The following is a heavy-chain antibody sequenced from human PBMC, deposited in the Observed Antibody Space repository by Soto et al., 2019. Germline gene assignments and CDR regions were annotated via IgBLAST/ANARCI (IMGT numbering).Heavy chain of an antibody. CDR3: ARWVRGIVVVPAAIGGGFDY. CDR1: GGSFSGYY. V-gene: IGHV4-34*01. D-gene: IGHD2-2*02. J-gene: IGHJ4*02. Sequence: SETLSLTCAVYGGSFSGYYWSWIRQPPGKGLGWIGEINHSGSTNYNPSLKSRVTISVDTSKNQFSLKLSSVTAADTAVHYCARWVRGIVVVPAAIGGGFDYWGQGTLVTVSS. CDR2: INHSGST.